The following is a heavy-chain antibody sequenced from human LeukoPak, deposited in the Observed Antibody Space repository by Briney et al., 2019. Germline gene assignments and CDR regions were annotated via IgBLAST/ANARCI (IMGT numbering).Heavy chain of an antibody. V-gene: IGHV3-30*02. Sequence: RGGSLRLSCAASGFTFSSYGMHWVRQAPGKGLEWVAFIRYDGSNKYYADSVKGRFTISRDNSKNTLYLQMNSLRAEDTAVYYCAKEGAVAGTQDYYYYYMDVWGKGTTVTISS. D-gene: IGHD6-19*01. CDR2: IRYDGSNK. CDR3: AKEGAVAGTQDYYYYYMDV. J-gene: IGHJ6*03. CDR1: GFTFSSYG.